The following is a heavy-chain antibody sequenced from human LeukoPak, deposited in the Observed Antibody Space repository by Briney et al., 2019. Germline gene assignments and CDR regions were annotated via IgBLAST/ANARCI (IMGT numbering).Heavy chain of an antibody. CDR1: GFTFSSYS. CDR2: ISSSSSTI. CDR3: ARDRGYSSSSDDDAFDI. V-gene: IGHV3-48*01. J-gene: IGHJ3*02. D-gene: IGHD6-6*01. Sequence: GGSLRLSCAASGFTFSSYSMNWVRQAPGKGLEWVSYISSSSSTIYYADSVKGRFTISRDNAKNSLYLQMNSLRAEDTAVYYCARDRGYSSSSDDDAFDIWGQGTMVTVSS.